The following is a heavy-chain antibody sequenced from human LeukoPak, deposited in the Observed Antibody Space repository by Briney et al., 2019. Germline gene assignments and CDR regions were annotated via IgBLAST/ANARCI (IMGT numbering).Heavy chain of an antibody. CDR2: INNDGSGA. Sequence: PGGFLRLSCAASGFTFSSNWMHWVRQAPGKGLVWVSRINNDGSGAIYADSVKGRFTISRDNAKNTLYLQMNSLRAEDTAVYYCAVPRIGNYYGMDVWGQGTTVTVSS. CDR1: GFTFSSNW. J-gene: IGHJ6*02. D-gene: IGHD3-10*01. CDR3: AVPRIGNYYGMDV. V-gene: IGHV3-74*01.